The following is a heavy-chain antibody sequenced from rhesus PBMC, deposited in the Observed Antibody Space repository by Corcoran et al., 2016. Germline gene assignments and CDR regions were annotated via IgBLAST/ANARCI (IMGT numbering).Heavy chain of an antibody. CDR1: GFSLTTSGMG. CDR3: ARGGYFDY. CDR2: IYWDDDK. J-gene: IGHJ4*01. V-gene: IGHV2-174*01. Sequence: QVTLKESGPALVKPTQTLTLTCTFSGFSLTTSGMGVGLILQPPGKALEWLALIYWDDDKRYSTSLRSRLTISEDTSKNPVVLTMTNMDPVDTATYSCARGGYFDYWGPGVLVTVS.